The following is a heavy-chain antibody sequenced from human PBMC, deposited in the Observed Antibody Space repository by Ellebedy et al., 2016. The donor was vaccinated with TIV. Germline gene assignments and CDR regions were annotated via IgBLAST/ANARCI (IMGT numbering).Heavy chain of an antibody. CDR2: IYDNGRT. V-gene: IGHV4-59*08. D-gene: IGHD5-18*01. Sequence: MPSETLSLTCSVSGGSISGHYWTWIRQPPGKGLEWIGYIYDNGRTKQNPSLASRVTISADTSKNQFSLTLSSVTAADTAVYYCARQGYRGYSYGATYTPFDYWGQGTLVTVSS. J-gene: IGHJ4*02. CDR1: GGSISGHY. CDR3: ARQGYRGYSYGATYTPFDY.